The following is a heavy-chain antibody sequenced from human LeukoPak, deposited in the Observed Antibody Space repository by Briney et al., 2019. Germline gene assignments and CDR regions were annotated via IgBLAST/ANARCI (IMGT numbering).Heavy chain of an antibody. D-gene: IGHD3-22*01. V-gene: IGHV1-2*02. CDR1: GYTFTSYD. CDR2: INPNSGGT. CDR3: ARTYYYDSSGSYYFDY. J-gene: IGHJ4*02. Sequence: ASVKVSCKASGYTFTSYDINWVRQAPGQGLEWMGWINPNSGGTNYAQKFQGRVTMTRDTSISTAYMELSRLRSDDTAVYYCARTYYYDSSGSYYFDYWGQGTLVTVSS.